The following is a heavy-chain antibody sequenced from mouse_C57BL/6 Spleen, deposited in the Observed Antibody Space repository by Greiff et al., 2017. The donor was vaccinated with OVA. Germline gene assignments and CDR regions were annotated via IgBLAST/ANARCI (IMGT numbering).Heavy chain of an antibody. CDR1: GYTFTSYW. CDR2: IYPSDSET. D-gene: IGHD1-1*01. J-gene: IGHJ4*01. CDR3: ARSTVGYAMDY. V-gene: IGHV1-61*01. Sequence: QVQLQQPGAELVRPGSSVKLSCKASGYTFTSYWMDWVKQRPGQGLEWIGNIYPSDSETHYNQKFKDKATLTVDKSSSTAYMQLSSLTSEDSAVYYCARSTVGYAMDYWGQGTSVTVSS.